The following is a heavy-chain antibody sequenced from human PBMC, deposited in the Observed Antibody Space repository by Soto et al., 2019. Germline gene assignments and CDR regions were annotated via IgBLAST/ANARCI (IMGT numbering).Heavy chain of an antibody. D-gene: IGHD3-22*01. CDR1: GGTFSSYA. V-gene: IGHV1-69*13. CDR3: ATGSDSSGYTDAFDI. CDR2: IIPIFGTA. J-gene: IGHJ3*02. Sequence: ASVKVSCKASGGTFSSYAISWVRQAPGQGLEWMGGIIPIFGTANYAQKFQGRVTITADESTSTAYMELSSLRSEDTAVYYCATGSDSSGYTDAFDIWGQGTMVTVSS.